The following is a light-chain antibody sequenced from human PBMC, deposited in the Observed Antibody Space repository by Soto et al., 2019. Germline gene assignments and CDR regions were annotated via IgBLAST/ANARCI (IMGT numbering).Light chain of an antibody. Sequence: EIVLTQSPGTLSLSPGERATLSCRASQSVSSTYLAWYQQKPGQAPRPLIYGASNRATGIPDRFSGSGSGTDFTLTINRLEPGDFAVYYCQQYGSSPYTFGQGTKLEIK. CDR3: QQYGSSPYT. V-gene: IGKV3-20*01. CDR2: GAS. CDR1: QSVSSTY. J-gene: IGKJ2*01.